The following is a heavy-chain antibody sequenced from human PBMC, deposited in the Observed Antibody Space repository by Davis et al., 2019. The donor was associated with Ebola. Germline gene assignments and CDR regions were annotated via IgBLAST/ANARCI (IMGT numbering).Heavy chain of an antibody. CDR3: ARGGGFSSAWYLNY. Sequence: ASVKVSCKASGYTFTPYPMHWVRQAPGQRLEWMGWINTDNGDTVYSQKFQGRVTISRDTSASTAYMELSSLRSEDTAVYYCARGGGFSSAWYLNYWGQGTLVTVSS. CDR2: INTDNGDT. J-gene: IGHJ4*02. D-gene: IGHD6-19*01. V-gene: IGHV1-3*04. CDR1: GYTFTPYP.